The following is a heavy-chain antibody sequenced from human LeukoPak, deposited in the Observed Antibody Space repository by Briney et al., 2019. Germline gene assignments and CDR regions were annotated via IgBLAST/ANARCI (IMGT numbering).Heavy chain of an antibody. D-gene: IGHD2-21*01. V-gene: IGHV3-15*01. J-gene: IGHJ4*02. CDR2: IKSNSDGGTT. CDR3: LWWDY. Sequence: GGSLRLSCTASGFSFSDSYMTWLRQAPGKGLEWVGRIKSNSDGGTTDYAASVKGRFTISRDDSKNTVYLQMNSLKTEDTAVYYCLWWDYWGQGTLVTVSS. CDR1: GFSFSDSY.